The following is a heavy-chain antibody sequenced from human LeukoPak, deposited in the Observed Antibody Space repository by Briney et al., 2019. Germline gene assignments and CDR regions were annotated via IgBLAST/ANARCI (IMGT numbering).Heavy chain of an antibody. D-gene: IGHD1-14*01. CDR3: ARDRGRNSFDY. V-gene: IGHV3-30*03. CDR2: ISYNGNKK. J-gene: IGHJ4*02. Sequence: GGSLRLSCAASVFTFFHYGFHWVRQAPGKAREWVAFISYNGNKKYGHSVNGRFTISRNNSKNSLYLQLTSLRAEDPALYYCARDRGRNSFDYWGQGTLVSVSS. CDR1: VFTFFHYG.